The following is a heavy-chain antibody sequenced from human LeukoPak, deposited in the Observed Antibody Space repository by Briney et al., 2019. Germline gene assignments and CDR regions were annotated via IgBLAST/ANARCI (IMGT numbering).Heavy chain of an antibody. CDR2: IIPIFGTA. V-gene: IGHV1-69*13. CDR1: GGTFSSYA. Sequence: SEKVSCKASGGTFSSYAISWVRQGPGQGLEWMGGIIPIFGTANYAQKFQGRVTITADESTSAAYMELSSLRSEDTAVYCCAGTIESSTSLRYWGQGTLVTVSS. CDR3: AGTIESSTSLRY. D-gene: IGHD2-2*01. J-gene: IGHJ4*02.